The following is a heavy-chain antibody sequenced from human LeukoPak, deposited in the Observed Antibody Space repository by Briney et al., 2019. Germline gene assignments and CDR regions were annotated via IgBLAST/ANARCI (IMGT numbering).Heavy chain of an antibody. CDR1: GGSISSYY. CDR2: INTSGRT. D-gene: IGHD2-2*01. V-gene: IGHV4-4*07. J-gene: IGHJ3*01. Sequence: SETLSLTCTVSGGSISSYYWSWIRQPAGKGLEWIGRINTSGRTNYNPSLKSRVTMSVDTSENQFSLKLSSVTAADTAVYYCQGLLPPTAAYRPDDAFDLWGQGTMVTVSS. CDR3: QGLLPPTAAYRPDDAFDL.